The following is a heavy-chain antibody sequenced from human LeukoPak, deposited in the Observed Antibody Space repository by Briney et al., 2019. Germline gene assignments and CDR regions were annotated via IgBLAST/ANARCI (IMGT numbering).Heavy chain of an antibody. CDR2: MNPNSGNT. CDR1: GYTFTSYD. CDR3: ARGTHGGIVGATDFDY. V-gene: IGHV1-8*03. Sequence: ASVKVSCKASGYTFTSYDINWVRQATGQGLEWMGWMNPNSGNTGYAQKFQGRVTITRNTYISTAYMELSSLRSEDTAVYYCARGTHGGIVGATDFDYWGQGTLVTVSS. J-gene: IGHJ4*02. D-gene: IGHD1-26*01.